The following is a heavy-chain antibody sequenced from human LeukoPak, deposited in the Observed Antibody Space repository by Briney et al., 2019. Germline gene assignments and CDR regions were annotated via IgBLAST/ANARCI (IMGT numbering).Heavy chain of an antibody. Sequence: PSETLSLTCAVYGGSFSGYHWSWIRQTPGKRLEWVGEIKHSGSTNYNPSLKSRVTISVDTSKNQFSLKLSSVAAADTAVYYCARGGRPNYVWGSYRYSYYFDYWGQGTLVTVSS. CDR3: ARGGRPNYVWGSYRYSYYFDY. J-gene: IGHJ4*02. D-gene: IGHD3-16*02. CDR1: GGSFSGYH. V-gene: IGHV4-34*01. CDR2: IKHSGST.